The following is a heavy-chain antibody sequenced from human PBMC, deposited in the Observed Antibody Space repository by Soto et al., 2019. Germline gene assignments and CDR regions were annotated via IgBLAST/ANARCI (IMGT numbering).Heavy chain of an antibody. CDR3: AKDYPYYYDSRGVLGPKLSAFDI. Sequence: GGSLRLSCAASGFTFSSYAMSWVRQAPGKGLEWVSAISGSGGSTYYADSVKGRFTISRDNSKNTLYLQMNSLRAEDTAIYYCAKDYPYYYDSRGVLGPKLSAFDIWGQGTMVTVSS. D-gene: IGHD3-22*01. CDR1: GFTFSSYA. V-gene: IGHV3-23*01. CDR2: ISGSGGST. J-gene: IGHJ3*02.